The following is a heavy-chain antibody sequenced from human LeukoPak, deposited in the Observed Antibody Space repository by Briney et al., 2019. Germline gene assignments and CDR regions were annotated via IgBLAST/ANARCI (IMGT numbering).Heavy chain of an antibody. Sequence: SQTLSLTCAVSGGSINSGGYSWSWIRQPPGKGLEWIGYICYSGATYYNPSLKSRLTISIDTSKNQFSLKLSSVTAADTAVYYCAGLIRPGWFDPWGQGTLVTVSS. CDR2: ICYSGAT. J-gene: IGHJ5*02. CDR3: AGLIRPGWFDP. CDR1: GGSINSGGYS. D-gene: IGHD2-8*01. V-gene: IGHV4-30-4*07.